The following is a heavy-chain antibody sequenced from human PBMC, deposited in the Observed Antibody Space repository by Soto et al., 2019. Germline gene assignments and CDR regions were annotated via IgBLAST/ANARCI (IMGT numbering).Heavy chain of an antibody. D-gene: IGHD3-22*01. CDR3: ARDYYDSSGYDPLGAFDI. Sequence: ASVKVSCKASGYTFTGYYMHWVRQAPGQGLEWMGWINPNSGGTNYAQKFQGRVTMTRDTSISTAYMELSRLRSDDTAVYYCARDYYDSSGYDPLGAFDIWGQGTRVTVS. CDR2: INPNSGGT. J-gene: IGHJ3*02. CDR1: GYTFTGYY. V-gene: IGHV1-2*02.